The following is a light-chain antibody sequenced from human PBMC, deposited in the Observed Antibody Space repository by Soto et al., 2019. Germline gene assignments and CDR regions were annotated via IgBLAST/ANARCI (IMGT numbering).Light chain of an antibody. CDR2: AAS. CDR1: QTISTY. J-gene: IGKJ2*01. CDR3: QQSHGIPYT. V-gene: IGKV1-39*01. Sequence: DIQMTQSPSSLSASVGDRVTITCRASQTISTYLNWYQQKPGKAPKLLIYAASTLQSGVPSRFSGSGSGTDFPLTINSLQPEDFATYCCQQSHGIPYTFGQGTKLEIK.